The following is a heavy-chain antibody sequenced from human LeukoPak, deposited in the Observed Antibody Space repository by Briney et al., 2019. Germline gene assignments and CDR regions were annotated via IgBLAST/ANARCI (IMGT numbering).Heavy chain of an antibody. V-gene: IGHV3-21*01. J-gene: IGHJ1*01. CDR3: ARESRSVVTRYFQH. CDR2: ISSSSTYI. D-gene: IGHD4-23*01. Sequence: GGSLRLACAASEFTFSNYDMSWVGQAPGKGLEWVSSISSSSTYIYYADSVKGRFTIPRDNAKNSLYLQMNSLRADDTAIYYCARESRSVVTRYFQHWGQGTLVTVSS. CDR1: EFTFSNYD.